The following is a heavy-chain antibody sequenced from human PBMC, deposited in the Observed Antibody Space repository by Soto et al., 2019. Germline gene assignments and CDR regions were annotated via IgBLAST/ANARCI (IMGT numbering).Heavy chain of an antibody. CDR1: GYSFTNYG. D-gene: IGHD6-13*01. CDR3: ARDDMAAAGQPIDY. CDR2: ISAYNGNT. Sequence: GASVKVSCKASGYSFTNYGFCWVRQAPGQGLEWMGWISAYNGNTNYAQKLQGRVTMTTDTSTSTAYMELRSLRSDDTAVYYCARDDMAAAGQPIDYWGQGTLVTVSS. J-gene: IGHJ4*02. V-gene: IGHV1-18*01.